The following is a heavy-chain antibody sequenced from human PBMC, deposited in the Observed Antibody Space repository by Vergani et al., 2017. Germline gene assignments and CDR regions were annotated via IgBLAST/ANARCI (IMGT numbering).Heavy chain of an antibody. CDR2: ITPFNGNT. J-gene: IGHJ5*02. Sequence: QMQLVQSGAEVKKPGSSVKVSCKASGYTFTYRYLHWVRQAPGQALEWMGWITPFNGNTNYAQKFQDRVTITRDRSMSTAYMELSSLRSEDTAMYYCALAESSTSCINSVCITPETGSWFDPWGQGTLVTVSS. D-gene: IGHD2-2*01. V-gene: IGHV1-45*02. CDR1: GYTFTYRY. CDR3: ALAESSTSCINSVCITPETGSWFDP.